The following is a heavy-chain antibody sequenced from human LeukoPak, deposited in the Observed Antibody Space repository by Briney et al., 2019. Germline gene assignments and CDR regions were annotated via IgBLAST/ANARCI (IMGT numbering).Heavy chain of an antibody. Sequence: SETLSLTCTVSGGSISSFYWSWIRQPPGKGLECIGYISYSGSTNYNPSLKSRVTISVDTSKNQFSLKPSSVTAADTAVYYCARYGGYYFDYWGQGTLVTVSS. D-gene: IGHD3-16*01. V-gene: IGHV4-59*08. CDR1: GGSISSFY. CDR3: ARYGGYYFDY. J-gene: IGHJ4*02. CDR2: ISYSGST.